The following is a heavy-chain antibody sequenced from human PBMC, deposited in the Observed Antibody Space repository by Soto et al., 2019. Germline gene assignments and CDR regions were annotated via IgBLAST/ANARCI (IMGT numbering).Heavy chain of an antibody. CDR1: GGSISSYY. D-gene: IGHD2-2*01. CDR2: IYYSGST. V-gene: IGHV4-59*01. J-gene: IGHJ6*03. CDR3: GGFCSSTSCYAGGYYYYYMDV. Sequence: PSETLSLTCTVSGGSISSYYWSWIRQPPGKGLEWIGYIYYSGSTNYNPSLKSRVTISVDTSKNQFSLKLSSVTAADTAVYYCGGFCSSTSCYAGGYYYYYMDVWGKGTRVTVSS.